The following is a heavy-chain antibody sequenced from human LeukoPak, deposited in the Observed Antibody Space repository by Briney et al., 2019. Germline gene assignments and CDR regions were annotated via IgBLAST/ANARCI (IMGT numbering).Heavy chain of an antibody. D-gene: IGHD1-14*01. Sequence: GGSLRLSCAASGFTFSGSAMHWVRQASGKGLEWVGRIRSKANSYATAYAASVKGRFTISRDDSKNTEYLQMNSLKTEDTAVYYCTRNLLRTGEYYYYYYGMDVWGQGTTVTVSS. J-gene: IGHJ6*02. CDR2: IRSKANSYAT. V-gene: IGHV3-73*01. CDR1: GFTFSGSA. CDR3: TRNLLRTGEYYYYYYGMDV.